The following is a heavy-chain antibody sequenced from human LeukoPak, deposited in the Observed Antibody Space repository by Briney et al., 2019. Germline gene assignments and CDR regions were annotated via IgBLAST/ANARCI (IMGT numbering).Heavy chain of an antibody. Sequence: GGSLRLSCAASGFTFSDYYMSWIRQAPGKGLEWVSYISSSGSTIYYADSVKGRFTISRDNAKNSLYQQMNSLRAEDTAVYYCARSLYYYDSSGYPPIAFDIWGQGTMVTVSS. V-gene: IGHV3-11*01. J-gene: IGHJ3*02. CDR3: ARSLYYYDSSGYPPIAFDI. D-gene: IGHD3-22*01. CDR1: GFTFSDYY. CDR2: ISSSGSTI.